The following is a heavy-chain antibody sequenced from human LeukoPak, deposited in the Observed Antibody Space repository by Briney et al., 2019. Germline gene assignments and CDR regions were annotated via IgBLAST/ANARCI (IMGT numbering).Heavy chain of an antibody. V-gene: IGHV4-34*01. CDR1: GGSFSGYY. Sequence: SETLSLTCAVYGGSFSGYYWSWIRQPPGKGLEWIGEINHSGSTNYNPSLKSRVTISVDTSKNQFSLKLSSVTAADTAVYYCARDNYYDSSPADGNWFDPWGQGTLVTVSS. D-gene: IGHD3-22*01. J-gene: IGHJ5*02. CDR2: INHSGST. CDR3: ARDNYYDSSPADGNWFDP.